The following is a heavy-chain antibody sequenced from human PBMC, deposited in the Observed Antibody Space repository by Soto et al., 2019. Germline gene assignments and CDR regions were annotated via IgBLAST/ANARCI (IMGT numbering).Heavy chain of an antibody. V-gene: IGHV3-66*01. Sequence: EVQLVESGGGLVQPGGSMRLSCAASGFTVSSNYMSWVGQAPGRGLEWVSVIYSGGSTYYAGSVKGRFTISRDNFKNTLYLQMNSLRDEDTAVYYCARDFTTSGWDLWGRGTLVTVSS. CDR3: ARDFTTSGWDL. CDR2: IYSGGST. D-gene: IGHD6-19*01. J-gene: IGHJ2*01. CDR1: GFTVSSNY.